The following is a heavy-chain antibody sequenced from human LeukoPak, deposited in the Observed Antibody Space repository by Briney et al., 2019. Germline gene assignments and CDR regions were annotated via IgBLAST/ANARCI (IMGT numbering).Heavy chain of an antibody. CDR3: AELGITMIGGV. V-gene: IGHV3-23*01. CDR2: ISDSGGST. J-gene: IGHJ6*04. CDR1: GFTFSSYA. D-gene: IGHD3-10*02. Sequence: GGSLRLSCAASGFTFSSYAMSWVRQAPGKGLEWVSAISDSGGSTYYADSVKGRFTISRGNAKNSLYLQMNSLRAEDTAVYYCAELGITMIGGVWGKGTTVTISS.